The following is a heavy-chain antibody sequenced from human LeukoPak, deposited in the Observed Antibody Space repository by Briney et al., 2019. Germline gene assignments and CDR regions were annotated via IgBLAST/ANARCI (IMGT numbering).Heavy chain of an antibody. Sequence: ASVKVSCKASGYTFTGYYMHWVRQVPGQGLEWMGWINPNSGGTNYAQKFQGRVTMTRDTSISTAYMELSRLRSDETAVYYCARGFHRYDSSGYYDWGQGTLVTVSS. D-gene: IGHD3-22*01. CDR1: GYTFTGYY. CDR2: INPNSGGT. V-gene: IGHV1-2*02. CDR3: ARGFHRYDSSGYYD. J-gene: IGHJ4*02.